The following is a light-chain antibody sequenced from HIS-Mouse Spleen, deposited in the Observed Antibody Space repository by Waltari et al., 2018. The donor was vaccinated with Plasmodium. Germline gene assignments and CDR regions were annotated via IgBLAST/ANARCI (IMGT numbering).Light chain of an antibody. CDR1: PSVSSN. Sequence: EIVMTQSPATLSLSPGERATLSCRASPSVSSNLALYQQKPGQAPRLLIYGASTRATGIPARFIGSGSGKAFTLTFSSLQSEDFAVYYCQQYNNWSFTFGPGTKVDIK. J-gene: IGKJ3*01. CDR3: QQYNNWSFT. CDR2: GAS. V-gene: IGKV3-15*01.